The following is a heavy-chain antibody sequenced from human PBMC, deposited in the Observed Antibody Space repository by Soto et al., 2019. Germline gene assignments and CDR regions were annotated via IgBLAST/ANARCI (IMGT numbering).Heavy chain of an antibody. CDR3: ARYCSGGSCYRDAFDI. CDR1: GGSISSGGYY. J-gene: IGHJ3*02. V-gene: IGHV4-31*03. CDR2: IYYSGST. Sequence: LSLTCTVSGGSISSGGYYWSWIRQHPGKGLEWIGYIYYSGSTYYNPSLKSRVTISVDTSKNQFSLKLSSVTAADTAVYYCARYCSGGSCYRDAFDIWGQGTMVPVSS. D-gene: IGHD2-15*01.